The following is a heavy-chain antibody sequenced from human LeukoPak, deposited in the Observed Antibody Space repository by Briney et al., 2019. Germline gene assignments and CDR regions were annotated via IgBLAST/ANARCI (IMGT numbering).Heavy chain of an antibody. Sequence: GGSLRLSRSASGLTFSSYAMHWVRQAPGKGLEYVSAIRSNGGSTYYADSVKGRFTISRDNSKNTLYLQMSSLRAEDTAVYYCVKDDSYYYDSSGRDNWGQGTLVTVSS. J-gene: IGHJ4*02. V-gene: IGHV3-64D*09. D-gene: IGHD3-22*01. CDR2: IRSNGGST. CDR1: GLTFSSYA. CDR3: VKDDSYYYDSSGRDN.